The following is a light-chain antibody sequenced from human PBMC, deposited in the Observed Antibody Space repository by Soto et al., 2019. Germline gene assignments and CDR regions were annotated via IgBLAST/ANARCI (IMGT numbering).Light chain of an antibody. CDR1: SSDVGGYNY. V-gene: IGLV2-11*01. CDR3: CSYAGSESYV. CDR2: DVS. J-gene: IGLJ1*01. Sequence: QSVLTQPHSVSGSPGQSVAISCTGTSSDVGGYNYVSWYQQHPGKAPKLMIYDVSKRPSGVPARFSGSKSGHTASLTISGPQAEYEADSYCCSYAGSESYVLRTGTQLPVL.